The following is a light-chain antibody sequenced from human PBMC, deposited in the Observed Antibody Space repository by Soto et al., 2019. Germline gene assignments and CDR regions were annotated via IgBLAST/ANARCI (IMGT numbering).Light chain of an antibody. J-gene: IGLJ3*02. CDR1: TGAVTSSHY. V-gene: IGLV7-46*01. CDR2: DTS. Sequence: QAVVTQEPSLTVSPGGTVTHTCGSSTGAVTSSHYPYWFQQKPGQAPRALIYDTSNKHSWTPARFSGSLLGGKPALILSGAQPEDEADYYCSLSYSDVRVFGGGTKLTVL. CDR3: SLSYSDVRV.